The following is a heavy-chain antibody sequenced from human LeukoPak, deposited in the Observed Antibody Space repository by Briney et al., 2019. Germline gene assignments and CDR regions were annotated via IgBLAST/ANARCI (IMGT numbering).Heavy chain of an antibody. V-gene: IGHV3-53*01. J-gene: IGHJ4*02. CDR1: GFTVITND. D-gene: IGHD1-14*01. CDR2: LYSDGNT. Sequence: PGGSLRLSCAASGFTVITNDMTWVRQAPGKGLEWVSVLYSDGNTKYADSVQGRFTISRDNSKNTLYLEMNSLSPDDTAVYYCVRGVEPLAANTLAYWGQETLVTVSS. CDR3: VRGVEPLAANTLAY.